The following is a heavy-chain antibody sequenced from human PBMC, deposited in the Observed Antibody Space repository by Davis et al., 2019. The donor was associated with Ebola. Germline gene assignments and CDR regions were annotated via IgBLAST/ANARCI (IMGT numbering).Heavy chain of an antibody. D-gene: IGHD3-3*01. CDR1: GFTFSSYW. CDR3: ARMTTYYDFWSGYYYYYYGMDV. J-gene: IGHJ6*02. Sequence: GGSLRLSCAASGFTFSSYWMSWVRQAPGKGLEWVANIKQDGSEKYYVDSVKGRFTISRDNAKNSLYLQMNSLRAEDTAVYYCARMTTYYDFWSGYYYYYYGMDVWGQGTTVTVSS. V-gene: IGHV3-7*01. CDR2: IKQDGSEK.